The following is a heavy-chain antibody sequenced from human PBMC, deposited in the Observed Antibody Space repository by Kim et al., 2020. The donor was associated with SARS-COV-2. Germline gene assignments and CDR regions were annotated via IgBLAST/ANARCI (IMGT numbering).Heavy chain of an antibody. J-gene: IGHJ5*02. CDR2: IIPILGIA. CDR1: GGTFSSFA. Sequence: SVKVSCKASGGTFSSFAISWVRQAPGQGLEWMGRIIPILGIANYAQKFQGRVTITADKSTSTAYMELSSLRSEDTAVYYCARDSPTTVTNNNWFDPWGQGNLDTVS. CDR3: ARDSPTTVTNNNWFDP. D-gene: IGHD4-17*01. V-gene: IGHV1-69*04.